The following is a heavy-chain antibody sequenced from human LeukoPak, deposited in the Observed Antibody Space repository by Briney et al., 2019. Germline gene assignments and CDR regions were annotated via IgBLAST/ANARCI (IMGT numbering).Heavy chain of an antibody. D-gene: IGHD2/OR15-2a*01. V-gene: IGHV3-7*01. CDR1: GFTFSRHW. CDR3: ARDGGHSTDFDY. Sequence: GGSLRLSCAPCGFTFSRHWMSWVRQARGKGTKWVANIKQDGRERYYVESVKGRFTISRDNAKNSLYLQMNSLRAEDTAVYYCARDGGHSTDFDYWGQGTLVTVSS. CDR2: IKQDGRER. J-gene: IGHJ4*02.